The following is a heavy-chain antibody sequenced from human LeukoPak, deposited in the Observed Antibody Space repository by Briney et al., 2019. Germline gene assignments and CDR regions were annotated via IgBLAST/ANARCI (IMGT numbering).Heavy chain of an antibody. CDR3: ARGGGLDV. CDR1: GFTFSSYA. CDR2: ISYDGSNK. Sequence: GGSLRLSCAASGFTFSSYAMHWVRQAPGKGLEWVAVISYDGSNKYCADSVKGRFTISRDNSKNTLYLQMSNLRAEDTAVYFCARGGGLDVWGQGATVTVSS. V-gene: IGHV3-30-3*01. J-gene: IGHJ6*02. D-gene: IGHD3-16*01.